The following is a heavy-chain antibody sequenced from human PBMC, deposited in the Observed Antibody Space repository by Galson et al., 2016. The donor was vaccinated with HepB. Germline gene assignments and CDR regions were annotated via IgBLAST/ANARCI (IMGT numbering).Heavy chain of an antibody. CDR3: ATDRFYVLDV. CDR2: ISSGGSA. J-gene: IGHJ6*02. CDR1: GSTFSITW. V-gene: IGHV3-74*03. Sequence: SLRLSCAASGSTFSITWMHWVRQAPGKGLVWVSCISSGGSATYADSVKGRFTISRDNAKNTLYLQMNSLRVDDTAVYYCATDRFYVLDVWGQGTTVTVS.